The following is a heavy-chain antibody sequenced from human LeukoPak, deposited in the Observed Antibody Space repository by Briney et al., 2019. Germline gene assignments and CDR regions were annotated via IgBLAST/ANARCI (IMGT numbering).Heavy chain of an antibody. V-gene: IGHV3-30*02. J-gene: IGHJ4*02. CDR3: AKDRYSTSSTFTINPFDY. CDR1: GFTFNRYG. Sequence: GSLRLSCATAGFTFNRYGMDWVRQAPGKGLEWVAFVRSDGGSEYYADSVKGRFSISRDNSKRTVDLQMNSLRLEDTAIYYCAKDRYSTSSTFTINPFDYWGQGILVTVSS. D-gene: IGHD2-2*01. CDR2: VRSDGGSE.